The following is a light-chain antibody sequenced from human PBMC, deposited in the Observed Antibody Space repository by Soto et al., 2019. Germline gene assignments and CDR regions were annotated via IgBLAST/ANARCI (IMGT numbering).Light chain of an antibody. Sequence: SYELTQPPSVSVSPGQTARITCSGDALAKQYAYWYQQKPGQAPILVIYKDTERPSGITERFSGSSSGTTVTLTISGVQAEDEADYYCQSAGSSDSYPYYIFGGGTKVTVL. V-gene: IGLV3-25*03. CDR2: KDT. J-gene: IGLJ1*01. CDR1: ALAKQY. CDR3: QSAGSSDSYPYYI.